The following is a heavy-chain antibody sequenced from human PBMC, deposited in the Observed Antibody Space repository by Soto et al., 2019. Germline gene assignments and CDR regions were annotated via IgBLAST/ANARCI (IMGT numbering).Heavy chain of an antibody. D-gene: IGHD5-18*01. Sequence: QVQLVQSGAEVKKPGASVKVSCKASGYTFTSYYMHWVRQAPGQGLEWMGIINPSGGSTSYAQKFQGRVTMTRDTSTSTVYMELSSLRSEDTAVYYCARPLFVNGYSYGPFDYWGQGTLVTVSS. CDR2: INPSGGST. J-gene: IGHJ4*02. V-gene: IGHV1-46*01. CDR1: GYTFTSYY. CDR3: ARPLFVNGYSYGPFDY.